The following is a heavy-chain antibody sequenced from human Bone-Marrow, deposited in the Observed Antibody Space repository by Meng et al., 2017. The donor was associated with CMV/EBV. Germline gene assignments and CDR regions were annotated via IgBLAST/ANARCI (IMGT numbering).Heavy chain of an antibody. CDR1: GFTFSSYS. CDR2: ISSSSSYI. CDR3: ARRLRLRPGDY. Sequence: GESLKISCAASGFTFSSYSMNWVRQAPGKGLEWVSSISSSSSYIYYADSVKGRFTISRDNAKNSLYLQMNSLRAEDTAVYYCARRLRLRPGDYWGQGRLVTVPS. V-gene: IGHV3-21*01. D-gene: IGHD4-17*01. J-gene: IGHJ4*02.